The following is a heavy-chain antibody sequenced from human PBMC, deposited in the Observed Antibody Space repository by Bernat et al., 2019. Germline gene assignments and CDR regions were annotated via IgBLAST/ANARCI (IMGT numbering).Heavy chain of an antibody. CDR3: VRDNTDWAFDY. J-gene: IGHJ4*02. Sequence: EVQLVESGGGVILPGGSLRLSCAPSGFIFDAYVMHWVRQRPGMGLEWVSRISHDSSATSYAESVKDRFIISRDNSEDSLYLQMNSLRVEDSALYYCVRDNTDWAFDYWGRGTLVTVSS. D-gene: IGHD3-9*01. V-gene: IGHV3-43*02. CDR2: ISHDSSAT. CDR1: GFIFDAYV.